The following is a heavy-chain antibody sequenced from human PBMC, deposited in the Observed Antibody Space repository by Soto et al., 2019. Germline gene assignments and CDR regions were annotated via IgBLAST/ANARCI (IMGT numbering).Heavy chain of an antibody. CDR3: ARIPYCSGGTCYSGWYIDL. V-gene: IGHV4-31*03. Sequence: SETLSLTCTVSGGSISSGGYYWNWIRQHPGKGLEWIGYIYYSGSTYYNPSLKSRVSISVDTSKNHFSLKLTSVTAADTAVYYCARIPYCSGGTCYSGWYIDLWGRGTLVTVSS. J-gene: IGHJ2*01. CDR1: GGSISSGGYY. CDR2: IYYSGST. D-gene: IGHD2-15*01.